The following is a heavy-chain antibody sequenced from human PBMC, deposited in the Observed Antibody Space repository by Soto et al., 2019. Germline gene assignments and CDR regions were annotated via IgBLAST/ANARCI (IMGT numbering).Heavy chain of an antibody. CDR3: ATMGTPATGLYFFDY. CDR2: ISYSGST. CDR1: GGSISSGNYY. D-gene: IGHD2-15*01. V-gene: IGHV4-30-4*01. Sequence: QVQLQESGPGLVKPSQTLSLTCTVSGGSISSGNYYWSWIRQPPGKGLEWIGFISYSGSTYYSTSLKRRFTISVDTSKSQFSLNLSFVTAADTAVYYCATMGTPATGLYFFDYWGQGSLVTVSS. J-gene: IGHJ4*02.